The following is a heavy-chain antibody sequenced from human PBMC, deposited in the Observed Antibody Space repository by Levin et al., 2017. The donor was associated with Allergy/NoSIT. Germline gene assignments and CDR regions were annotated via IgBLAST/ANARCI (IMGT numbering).Heavy chain of an antibody. CDR2: IYYSGST. Sequence: SETLSLTCTVSGGSISGGGYHWTWIRQHPEKGLEWIGYIYYSGSTFYNPSLKSRLMISVDTSKNQFSLNVSSVTAADTADYYCAREDGSTFDFWGQGALVTVAS. CDR3: AREDGSTFDF. D-gene: IGHD2-2*03. CDR1: GGSISGGGYH. J-gene: IGHJ4*02. V-gene: IGHV4-31*03.